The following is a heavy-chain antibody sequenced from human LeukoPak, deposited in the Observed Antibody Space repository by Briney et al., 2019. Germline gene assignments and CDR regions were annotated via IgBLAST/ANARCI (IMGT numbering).Heavy chain of an antibody. CDR2: IYYSGST. J-gene: IGHJ6*03. V-gene: IGHV4-39*01. Sequence: SETLSLTCTVSGGSISSSSYYWGWIRQPPGKGLEWIGSIYYSGSTYYNPSLKSRVTISVDTSKNQFSLKLSSVTAADTAVYYCARGFGTTSNTNYYYYYMDVWGKGTTVTVSS. D-gene: IGHD4-17*01. CDR1: GGSISSSSYY. CDR3: ARGFGTTSNTNYYYYYMDV.